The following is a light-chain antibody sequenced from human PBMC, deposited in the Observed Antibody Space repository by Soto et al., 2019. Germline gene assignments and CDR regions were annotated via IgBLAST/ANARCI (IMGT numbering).Light chain of an antibody. V-gene: IGLV2-14*01. CDR3: DSYTSSNTLV. CDR2: EVS. J-gene: IGLJ2*01. CDR1: SSDVGAYNY. Sequence: QSALTQPASVSGSPGQSITISCTGTSSDVGAYNYVSWYQQHPGKAPKLMIFEVSDRPSGVSNRFSGSNSGNTASLTISGLLAEYEGDYYCDSYTSSNTLVFGGGTKLTVL.